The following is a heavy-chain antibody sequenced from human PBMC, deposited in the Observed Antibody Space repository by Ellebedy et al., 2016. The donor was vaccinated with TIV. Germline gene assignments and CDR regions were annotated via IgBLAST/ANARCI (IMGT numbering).Heavy chain of an antibody. J-gene: IGHJ4*02. CDR1: GGSISSSSYY. V-gene: IGHV4-39*07. CDR2: IYYSGST. Sequence: MPSETLSLTCTVSGGSISSSSYYWGWIRQPPGKGLEWIGSIYYSGSTYYNPSLKSRVTISVDTSKNQFSLKLSSVTAADTAVYYCARGGEDSRVGPVDYWGQGTLVTVSS. D-gene: IGHD4-17*01. CDR3: ARGGEDSRVGPVDY.